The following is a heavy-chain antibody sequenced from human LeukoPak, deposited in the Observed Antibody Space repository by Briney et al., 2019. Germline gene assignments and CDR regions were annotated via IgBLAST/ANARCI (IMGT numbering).Heavy chain of an antibody. D-gene: IGHD3-22*01. V-gene: IGHV1-46*01. CDR1: GYTFTSYY. CDR2: INPSGGST. Sequence: GASVKVSCKASGYTFTSYYMHWVRQAPGQGLEWMGIINPSGGSTSYAQKFQGRVTMTRDMSTSTVYMELSSLRSEDTAVYYCARGDGYYDSSGYLMGIYYMDVWGKGTTVTVSS. CDR3: ARGDGYYDSSGYLMGIYYMDV. J-gene: IGHJ6*03.